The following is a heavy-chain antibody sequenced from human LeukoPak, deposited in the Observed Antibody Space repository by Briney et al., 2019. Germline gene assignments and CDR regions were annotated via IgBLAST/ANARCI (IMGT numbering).Heavy chain of an antibody. Sequence: SETLSLTCAVYGGSFSGYYWSWIRQPPGKGLEWIGEINHSGSTNYNPSLKSRVTISVDTSKNQFSLKLSSVTAADTAVYYCARAIGYCSGGSCFDDHWGQGTLVTLSS. J-gene: IGHJ4*02. CDR2: INHSGST. CDR1: GGSFSGYY. D-gene: IGHD2-15*01. CDR3: ARAIGYCSGGSCFDDH. V-gene: IGHV4-34*01.